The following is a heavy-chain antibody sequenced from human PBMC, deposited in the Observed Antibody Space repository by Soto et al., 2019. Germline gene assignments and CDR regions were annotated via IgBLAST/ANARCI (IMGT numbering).Heavy chain of an antibody. Sequence: GESLKISCKGSGYSFTSYWIGWVRQMPGKGLEWMGIIYPGDPDTRYSPSFQGQVTISADKSISTAYLQWSSLKASDTAMYYCASHSYDSSGYTGPADAFDIWGQGTMVTVSS. CDR3: ASHSYDSSGYTGPADAFDI. V-gene: IGHV5-51*01. CDR1: GYSFTSYW. J-gene: IGHJ3*02. D-gene: IGHD3-22*01. CDR2: IYPGDPDT.